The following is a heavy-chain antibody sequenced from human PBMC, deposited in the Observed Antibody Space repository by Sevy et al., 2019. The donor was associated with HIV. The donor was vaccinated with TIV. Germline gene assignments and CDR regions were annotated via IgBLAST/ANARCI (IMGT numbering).Heavy chain of an antibody. J-gene: IGHJ4*02. CDR3: VKDFGGPTDY. V-gene: IGHV3-74*01. CDR1: GFSITSYW. D-gene: IGHD3-16*01. CDR2: MNEDGSVT. Sequence: GGCLRLSCAGSGFSITSYWMPWVRQAPGKGLVWVSRMNEDGSVTNHADSVRGRFTISRDNAKNTLYLQMNSLRVEDTAVYYCVKDFGGPTDYWGQGTLVTVSS.